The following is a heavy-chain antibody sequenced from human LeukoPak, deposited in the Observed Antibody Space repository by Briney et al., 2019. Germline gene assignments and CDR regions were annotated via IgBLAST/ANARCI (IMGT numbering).Heavy chain of an antibody. Sequence: GGSLRLSCAASGFTFSNYGMHWVRQAPGKGLEWVAVISYDGSNKYYADSVKGRFTISRDNSKNTLSLQMNSLRAEDTAIYYCAKVTWIQMWMKGWFDPWGQGTLVTVSS. CDR2: ISYDGSNK. V-gene: IGHV3-30*18. J-gene: IGHJ5*02. D-gene: IGHD5-18*01. CDR1: GFTFSNYG. CDR3: AKVTWIQMWMKGWFDP.